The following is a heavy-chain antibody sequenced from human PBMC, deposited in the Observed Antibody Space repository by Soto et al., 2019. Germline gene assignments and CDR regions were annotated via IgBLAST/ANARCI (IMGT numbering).Heavy chain of an antibody. Sequence: SETLSLTCTVSGGSISSDYWSWIRQPPGKGLEWIGDIHYSGSTNYNPSLKSRVTISTDTSKNQFSLNLSSVTAADTAVYYCARDPISARPFFDYWGQGTLVTV. D-gene: IGHD6-6*01. CDR1: GGSISSDY. CDR2: IHYSGST. J-gene: IGHJ4*02. V-gene: IGHV4-59*01. CDR3: ARDPISARPFFDY.